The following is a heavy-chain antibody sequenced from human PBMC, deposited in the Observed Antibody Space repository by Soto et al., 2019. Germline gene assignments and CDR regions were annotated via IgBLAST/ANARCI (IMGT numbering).Heavy chain of an antibody. J-gene: IGHJ3*02. D-gene: IGHD3-16*02. CDR1: GGSISSSSYY. CDR3: ELRLGELSQHDAFDI. CDR2: IYYSGST. V-gene: IGHV4-39*01. Sequence: PSETLSLTCTVSGGSISSSSYYWGWIRQPPGKGLEWIGSIYYSGSTYYNPSLKSRVTISVDTSKNQFSLKLSSVTAADTAVYYCELRLGELSQHDAFDIWGQGTRVTVSS.